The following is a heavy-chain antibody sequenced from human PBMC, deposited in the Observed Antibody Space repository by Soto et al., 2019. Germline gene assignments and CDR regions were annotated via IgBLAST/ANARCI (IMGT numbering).Heavy chain of an antibody. D-gene: IGHD4-4*01. CDR2: ISYDGSNK. Sequence: GGSLRLSCAASGFTFSSYAMHWVRQAPGKGLEWVAVISYDGSNKYYADSVKGRFTISRDNSKNTLYLQMNSLRAEDTAVYYCARAHRGPESYSNYRMNYYYYGMDVWGQGTTVTVSS. CDR3: ARAHRGPESYSNYRMNYYYYGMDV. J-gene: IGHJ6*02. CDR1: GFTFSSYA. V-gene: IGHV3-30-3*01.